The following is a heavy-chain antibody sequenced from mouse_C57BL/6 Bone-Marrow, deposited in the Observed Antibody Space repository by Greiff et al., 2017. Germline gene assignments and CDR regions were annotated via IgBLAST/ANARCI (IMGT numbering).Heavy chain of an antibody. J-gene: IGHJ1*03. D-gene: IGHD1-1*01. CDR3: SRQVTSVLATKYFDV. Sequence: EVHLVESGGGLVKPGGSLKLSCAASGFTFSSYTMSWVRQTPVKRLQWVAAISGGGGNTYYPDSVKGRFTISRDNDKNILYLQMSSLRSEDTALYYCSRQVTSVLATKYFDVGGTGTTVTVSS. CDR1: GFTFSSYT. CDR2: ISGGGGNT. V-gene: IGHV5-9*01.